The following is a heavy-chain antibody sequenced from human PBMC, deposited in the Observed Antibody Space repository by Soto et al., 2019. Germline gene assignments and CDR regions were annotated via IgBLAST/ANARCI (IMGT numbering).Heavy chain of an antibody. V-gene: IGHV3-23*01. Sequence: GGSLTLSCAASRFISSTYAMNWDRQAPGESIEWFSALCSSGGSTFYAESVRGRFTMSRDNSVSSRYLQMSSLRTEDTAVYYCAHPRGFGVFDAVDIWGQGTMVTV. J-gene: IGHJ3*02. CDR1: RFISSTYA. D-gene: IGHD3-10*01. CDR2: LCSSGGST. CDR3: AHPRGFGVFDAVDI.